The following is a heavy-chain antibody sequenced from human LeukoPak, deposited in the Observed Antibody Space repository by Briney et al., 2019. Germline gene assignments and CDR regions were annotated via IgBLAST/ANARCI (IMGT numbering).Heavy chain of an antibody. CDR1: GLTFSSSW. V-gene: IGHV3-7*03. CDR2: INPDGNKK. CDR3: AKEMASQAAFDP. Sequence: GGSLRLSCAVSGLTFSSSWMDWVRQAPGKGLEWVASINPDGNKKYSADSVKGRFTISRDNAENSLYLQMNSLRVEDTAVYYCAKEMASQAAFDPWGQGTLVTVSS. D-gene: IGHD5-24*01. J-gene: IGHJ5*02.